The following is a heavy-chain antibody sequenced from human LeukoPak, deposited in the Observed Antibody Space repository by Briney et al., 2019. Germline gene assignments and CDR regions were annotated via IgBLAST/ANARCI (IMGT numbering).Heavy chain of an antibody. J-gene: IGHJ4*02. CDR3: ATVHYYDSSGQAGY. V-gene: IGHV3-48*03. D-gene: IGHD3-22*01. Sequence: GGSLRLSCAASGFTFSSYEMHWVRQAPGKGLEWVAYISSSGSTKSHADPVKGRFTISRDNAKNSLYLQMNSLRAEDTAVYYCATVHYYDSSGQAGYWGQGTLVTVSS. CDR1: GFTFSSYE. CDR2: ISSSGSTK.